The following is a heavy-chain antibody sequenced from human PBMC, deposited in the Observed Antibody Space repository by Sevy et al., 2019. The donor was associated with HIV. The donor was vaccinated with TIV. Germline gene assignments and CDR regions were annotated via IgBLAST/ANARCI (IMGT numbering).Heavy chain of an antibody. CDR2: IRSKDYGGAT. CDR1: GFTFGDYA. V-gene: IGHV3-49*03. J-gene: IGHJ4*02. Sequence: GGSLRLSCTGSGFTFGDYAMSWFRQAPGMGLEWVGFIRSKDYGGATEYAAGVKGRFTISSDDSKSIADLQMNSLKTEDTAVYYCTRGYYYDSGGYSDYWGQGTLVTVSS. CDR3: TRGYYYDSGGYSDY. D-gene: IGHD3-22*01.